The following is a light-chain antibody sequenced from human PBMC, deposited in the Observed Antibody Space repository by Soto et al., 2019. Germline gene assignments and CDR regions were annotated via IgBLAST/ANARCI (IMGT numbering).Light chain of an antibody. CDR3: QQYHSHTLT. V-gene: IGKV1-5*03. CDR1: ESISSW. Sequence: DIQMTQSPSTLSASVGDRVTITCRASESISSWLAWYQQKPGKAPSLLIYKASTLEVEVPSRFSGSGSGTEFTLAISSLHPDDIATYYCQQYHSHTLTFGGGTKIEIK. CDR2: KAS. J-gene: IGKJ4*01.